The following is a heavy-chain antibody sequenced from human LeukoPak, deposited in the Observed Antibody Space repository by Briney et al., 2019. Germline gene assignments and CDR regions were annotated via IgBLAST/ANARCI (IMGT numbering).Heavy chain of an antibody. D-gene: IGHD3-22*01. CDR2: IIPIFGTA. CDR3: ARELRYDNSDSGAF. J-gene: IGHJ3*01. CDR1: GGTFSSYA. V-gene: IGHV1-69*13. Sequence: SVKVSCKASGGTFSSYAISWVRQAPGQGLEWMGGIIPIFGTANYAQKFQGRVTITADESTSTAYMELSSLRSEDTAVYYCARELRYDNSDSGAFWGQGTVVTVSS.